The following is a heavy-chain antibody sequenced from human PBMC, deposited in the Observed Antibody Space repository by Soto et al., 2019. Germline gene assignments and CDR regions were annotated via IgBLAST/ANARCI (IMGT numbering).Heavy chain of an antibody. D-gene: IGHD3-10*01. CDR1: GYTFTDYD. CDR2: IRPYNGDT. V-gene: IGHV1-18*01. J-gene: IGHJ6*02. CDR3: ARGKARSMVLWYYYGMDV. Sequence: ASVKVSCKASGYTFTDYDISWVRQAPGQGLEWMGWIRPYNGDTNYAQKVQGRVTMTTDTSTSTAYMELRGLRSDDTAVYYCARGKARSMVLWYYYGMDVWGQGTTVTVSS.